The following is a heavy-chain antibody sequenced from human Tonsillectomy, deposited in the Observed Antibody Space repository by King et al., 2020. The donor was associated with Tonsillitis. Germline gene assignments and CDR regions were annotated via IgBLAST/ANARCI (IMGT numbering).Heavy chain of an antibody. CDR3: ARDVYGGASDAFDI. Sequence: VQLQESGPGLVKPSETLSLTCTVSGGAISTYYWSWIRQPAGKGLEWIGRIYNSGSTNYNPSLKSRVTMSVDTSKNQFSLQLSSVTAADTAVYYCARDVYGGASDAFDIWGQGTRVTVSS. V-gene: IGHV4-4*07. D-gene: IGHD4-23*01. CDR2: IYNSGST. CDR1: GGAISTYY. J-gene: IGHJ3*02.